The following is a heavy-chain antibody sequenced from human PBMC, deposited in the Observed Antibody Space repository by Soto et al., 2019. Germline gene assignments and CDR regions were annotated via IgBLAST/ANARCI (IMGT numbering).Heavy chain of an antibody. CDR2: ISSSSSVI. CDR3: AIDISWGSNWYYHMDD. Sequence: EVQLVESGGGLVQPGGSLRLSCATSGFILSDCAMNWVRQAPGKGLEWVSYISSSSSVIDYADSVKGRFTVSRDNARNSLYHQMNSLRADDTTVYYCAIDISWGSNWYYHMDDWGKGTTVTVSS. D-gene: IGHD7-27*01. J-gene: IGHJ6*03. CDR1: GFILSDCA. V-gene: IGHV3-48*01.